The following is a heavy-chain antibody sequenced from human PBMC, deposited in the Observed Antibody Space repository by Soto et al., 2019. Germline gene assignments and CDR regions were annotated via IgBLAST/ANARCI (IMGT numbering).Heavy chain of an antibody. CDR3: ARGYYYDRGWFDP. D-gene: IGHD3-22*01. Sequence: SETLSLTCAVSGYSISSGYYWGWIRQPPGKGLEWIGSIYHSGSTYYNPSLKSRVTISVDTSKNQFSLKLSSVTAADTAVYYCARGYYYDRGWFDPWGQGTLVTVSS. CDR2: IYHSGST. CDR1: GYSISSGYY. J-gene: IGHJ5*02. V-gene: IGHV4-38-2*01.